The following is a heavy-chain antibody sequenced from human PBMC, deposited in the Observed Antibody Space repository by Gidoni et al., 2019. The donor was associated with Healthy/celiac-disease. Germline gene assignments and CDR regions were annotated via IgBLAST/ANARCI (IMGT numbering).Heavy chain of an antibody. J-gene: IGHJ3*02. Sequence: QVQLQESGPGLVKPSETLSLTCTVSGGSISRYYWSWIRQPPGKGLEWIGYIYYSGSTNYNPSLKSRVTISVDTSKNQFSLKLSSVTAADTAVYYCARDCSSTSCYSHAFDIWGQGTMVTVSS. CDR3: ARDCSSTSCYSHAFDI. V-gene: IGHV4-59*01. CDR1: GGSISRYY. D-gene: IGHD2-2*02. CDR2: IYYSGST.